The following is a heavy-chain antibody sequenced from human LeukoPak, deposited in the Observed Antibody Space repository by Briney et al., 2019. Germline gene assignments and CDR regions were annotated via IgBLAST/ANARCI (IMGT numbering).Heavy chain of an antibody. CDR2: VRGYTYSYAT. CDR1: GFTFSGSA. CDR3: TRDRGSSTLGDY. V-gene: IGHV3-73*01. D-gene: IGHD7-27*01. J-gene: IGHJ4*02. Sequence: PGGSLRLSCAASGFTFSGSAMHWVRQASGKGLEWVGHVRGYTYSYATTYAASVKGRFTISRDDSKNTAYLQMNSLKTEDTAVYYCTRDRGSSTLGDYWGQGTLVTVSS.